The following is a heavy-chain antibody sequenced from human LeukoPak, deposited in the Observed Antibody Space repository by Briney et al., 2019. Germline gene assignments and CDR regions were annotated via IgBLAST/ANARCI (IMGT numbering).Heavy chain of an antibody. CDR2: TKPDGSAE. CDR1: GFTFRNYW. V-gene: IGHV3-7*01. J-gene: IGHJ1*01. D-gene: IGHD6-19*01. Sequence: GGSLRLSCAASGFTFRNYWMGWVRQAPGKGLEWVANTKPDGSAEYYADSVRGRFTTSRDNANNLLYLQMNRLRAEDTAIYYCARDRIAVAGMGAFQHWGQGTLVTVSS. CDR3: ARDRIAVAGMGAFQH.